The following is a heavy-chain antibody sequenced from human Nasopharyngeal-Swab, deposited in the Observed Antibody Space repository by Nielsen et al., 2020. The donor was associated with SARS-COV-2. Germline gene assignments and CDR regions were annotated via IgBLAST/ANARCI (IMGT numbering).Heavy chain of an antibody. J-gene: IGHJ5*02. D-gene: IGHD6-19*01. CDR2: ISYSGGT. Sequence: WIRQPPGKGLEWIGYISYSGGTSYHPSLKSRVTMSSATSKNQFSLRLTSVTAADTAVYYCARGRVEQWLVLNWFDPWGQGTLVTVSS. V-gene: IGHV4-59*01. CDR3: ARGRVEQWLVLNWFDP.